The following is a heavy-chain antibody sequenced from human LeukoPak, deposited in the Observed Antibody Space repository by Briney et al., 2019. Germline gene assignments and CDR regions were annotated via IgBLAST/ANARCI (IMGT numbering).Heavy chain of an antibody. CDR2: INHSGST. V-gene: IGHV4-39*07. CDR1: GDPISSTTYN. D-gene: IGHD3-22*01. CDR3: ARVRYYDSSGYKN. Sequence: KSSETLSLTCTVSGDPISSTTYNWSWIRQPPGKGLEWIGEINHSGSTNYNPSLKSRVTISVDTSKNQFSLKLSSVTAADTAVYYCARVRYYDSSGYKNWGQGTLVTVSS. J-gene: IGHJ4*02.